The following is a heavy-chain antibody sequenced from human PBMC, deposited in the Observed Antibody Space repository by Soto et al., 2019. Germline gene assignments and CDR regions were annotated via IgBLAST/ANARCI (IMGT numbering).Heavy chain of an antibody. CDR2: IYYSGST. J-gene: IGHJ4*02. CDR1: GGSISRYY. D-gene: IGHD5-12*01. V-gene: IGHV4-59*01. Sequence: SETLSLTCTVSGGSISRYYWSWIRQPPGKGLEWIGYIYYSGSTNYNPSLKSRVTISVDTSKNQFSLKLSSVTAADTAVYYCARASGGYSSSSHFDYWGQGTLVTVSS. CDR3: ARASGGYSSSSHFDY.